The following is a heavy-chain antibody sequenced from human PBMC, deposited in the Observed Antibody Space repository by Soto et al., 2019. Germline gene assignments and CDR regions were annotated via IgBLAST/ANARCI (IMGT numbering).Heavy chain of an antibody. V-gene: IGHV3-30-3*01. J-gene: IGHJ6*02. CDR1: GFTFSSYA. Sequence: GGSLRLSCAASGFTFSSYAMHWVRQAPGKGLEWVAVISYDGSNKYYADSVKGRFTISRDNSKNTLYLQMNSLRAEDTAVYYCARDEILYYYGSGSHYGMDVWGQGTTVTVSS. D-gene: IGHD3-10*01. CDR2: ISYDGSNK. CDR3: ARDEILYYYGSGSHYGMDV.